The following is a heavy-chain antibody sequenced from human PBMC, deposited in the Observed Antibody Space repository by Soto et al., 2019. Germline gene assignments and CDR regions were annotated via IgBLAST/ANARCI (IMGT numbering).Heavy chain of an antibody. CDR3: ARGGISHWAYFYYMDV. CDR2: INHLGSI. CDR1: GGSLSDYF. Sequence: SETLSLTCVVSGGSLSDYFWSWIRQPPGMALEWIGEINHLGSINYNPSLKSRVTMSMDTSKNQFSLTLNSLTAADSATYYCARGGISHWAYFYYMDVWDRGTTVTVSS. J-gene: IGHJ6*03. D-gene: IGHD2-21*01. V-gene: IGHV4-34*01.